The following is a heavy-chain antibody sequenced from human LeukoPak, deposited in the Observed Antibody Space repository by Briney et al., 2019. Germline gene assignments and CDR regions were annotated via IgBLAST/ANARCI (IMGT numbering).Heavy chain of an antibody. J-gene: IGHJ6*02. CDR2: IYDSGST. D-gene: IGHD4-17*01. Sequence: SETLSLTCTVSGGSIMSSYYYWGWIRQPPGKGLEWIGSIYDSGSTDYNPSLKSRVTISVDKSKNQFSLKLSSVTAADTAVYYCASYGSYYYYGMDVWGQGTTVTVSS. CDR1: GGSIMSSYYY. V-gene: IGHV4-39*07. CDR3: ASYGSYYYYGMDV.